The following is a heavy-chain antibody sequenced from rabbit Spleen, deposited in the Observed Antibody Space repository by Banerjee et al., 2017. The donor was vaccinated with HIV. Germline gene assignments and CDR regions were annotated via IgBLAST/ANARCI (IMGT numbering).Heavy chain of an antibody. D-gene: IGHD1-1*01. Sequence: QSLEESGGDLVKPGASLTLTCTASGVSFSSDNYICWVRQAPGKGLEWIACMDTGSSGFTYFASWAKGRFTISRTSSTTVTLQMTSLTAADTATYFCARDLVAVIGWNFNLWGPGTLVTVS. CDR3: ARDLVAVIGWNFNL. J-gene: IGHJ4*01. CDR1: GVSFSSDNY. CDR2: MDTGSSGFT. V-gene: IGHV1S40*01.